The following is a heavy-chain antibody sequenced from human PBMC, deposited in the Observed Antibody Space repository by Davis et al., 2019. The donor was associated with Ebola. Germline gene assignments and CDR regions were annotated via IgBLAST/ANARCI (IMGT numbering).Heavy chain of an antibody. CDR3: ARDSAEDCGGDCYLSGAFDY. CDR1: KFIFSTYA. Sequence: GESLKISCVASKFIFSTYAMHWVRQAPGKGLEWVEVISYDGGNKYYGDSVKGRFTISRDNSKNTLDLQMNSLRAEDTAVYYCARDSAEDCGGDCYLSGAFDYWGQGTLVTVSS. J-gene: IGHJ4*02. D-gene: IGHD2-21*02. CDR2: ISYDGGNK. V-gene: IGHV3-30*03.